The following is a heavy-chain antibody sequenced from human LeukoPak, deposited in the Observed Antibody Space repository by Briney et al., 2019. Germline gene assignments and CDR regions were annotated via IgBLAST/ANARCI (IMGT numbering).Heavy chain of an antibody. CDR1: GGSISSSSYY. Sequence: SETLSLTCTVSGGSISSSSYYWGWIRQPPGKGLEWIGSIYYSGSTYYNPFLKSRVTISVDTSKNQFSLKLSSVTAADTAVYYCATTLGYCSGGSCQWGQGTLVTVSS. CDR2: IYYSGST. CDR3: ATTLGYCSGGSCQ. D-gene: IGHD2-15*01. V-gene: IGHV4-39*07. J-gene: IGHJ4*02.